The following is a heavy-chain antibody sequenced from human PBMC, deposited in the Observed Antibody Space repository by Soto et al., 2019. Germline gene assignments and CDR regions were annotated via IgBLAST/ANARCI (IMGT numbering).Heavy chain of an antibody. CDR1: GYTLTGYY. CDR3: ARDPTGYYYGSWRLTPHMDV. Sequence: QVQLVQSGAEVKKPGASVKVSCKASGYTLTGYYMHWVRQAPGQGLEWMGWINPNSGGANYEQKSQGWVNMTRDTSISTAYMELSRLRSDDTAVYYCARDPTGYYYGSWRLTPHMDVWGPGTTVTLSS. CDR2: INPNSGGA. D-gene: IGHD3-10*01. J-gene: IGHJ6*02. V-gene: IGHV1-2*04.